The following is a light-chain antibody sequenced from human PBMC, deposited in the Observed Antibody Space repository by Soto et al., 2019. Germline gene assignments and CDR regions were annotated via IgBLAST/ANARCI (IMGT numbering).Light chain of an antibody. CDR3: QQYNSYST. J-gene: IGKJ1*01. V-gene: IGKV1-5*03. CDR2: KAS. CDR1: QTISSW. Sequence: DIQTTPSPSTLSGSVVYIFTITFRASQTISSWLALYQQKPGKAPKLLIYKASTLKSGVPSRFSGSGSGTEFTLTISSLQPDDFATYYCQQYNSYSTCGQGNKGDIK.